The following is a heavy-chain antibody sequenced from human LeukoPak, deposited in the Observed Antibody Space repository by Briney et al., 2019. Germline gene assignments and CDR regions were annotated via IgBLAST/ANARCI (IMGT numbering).Heavy chain of an antibody. Sequence: GGSLRLSCAASGVTFDDYAMHWGRQAPGKGLGWVSGISWNSGSIGYADSVEGRFTISRDNAKNSLYLQMNSLRAEDTALCYCAKGGGSGSWYYFDYWGQGTLVTVSS. V-gene: IGHV3-9*01. CDR2: ISWNSGSI. D-gene: IGHD6-13*01. CDR1: GVTFDDYA. CDR3: AKGGGSGSWYYFDY. J-gene: IGHJ4*02.